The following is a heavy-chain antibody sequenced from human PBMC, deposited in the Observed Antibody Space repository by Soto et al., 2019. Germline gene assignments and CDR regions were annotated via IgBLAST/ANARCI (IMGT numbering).Heavy chain of an antibody. CDR1: GFTFSSYG. CDR2: IWYDGSNK. J-gene: IGHJ4*02. D-gene: IGHD6-19*01. V-gene: IGHV3-33*01. CDR3: ARTPKTGYSSGWYYYDY. Sequence: HPGGSLRLSCAASGFTFSSYGMHWVRQAPGKGLEWVAVIWYDGSNKYYADSVKGRFTISRDNSKNTLYLQMNSLRAEDTAVYYCARTPKTGYSSGWYYYDYWGQGTLVTVSS.